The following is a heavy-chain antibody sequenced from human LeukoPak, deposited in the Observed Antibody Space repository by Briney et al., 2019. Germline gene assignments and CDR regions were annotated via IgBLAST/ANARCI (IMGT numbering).Heavy chain of an antibody. CDR2: IYYSGST. J-gene: IGHJ3*02. CDR3: ARGDLTGYSFIGAFDI. D-gene: IGHD3-9*01. Sequence: SETLSLACSVSGGSISSYYWSWIRQPPGKGLEWIGYIYYSGSTNYNPSLKSRVTISVDMSKNQFSLKLNSVTAADTAVYYCARGDLTGYSFIGAFDIWGQGTMVTVSS. V-gene: IGHV4-59*08. CDR1: GGSISSYY.